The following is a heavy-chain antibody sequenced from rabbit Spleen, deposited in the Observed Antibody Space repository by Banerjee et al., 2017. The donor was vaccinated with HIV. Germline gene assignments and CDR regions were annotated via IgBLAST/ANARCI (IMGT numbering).Heavy chain of an antibody. Sequence: QEQLVESGGGLVQPEGSLTLTCTASGVSFSSSSYMCWVRQAPGKGLEWIACIDSGSSGFTYFATWAKGRFTISKTSSTTVTLQMTRLTVADTATYFCARDAGSGHYIDAYFDLWGQGTLVPGS. CDR2: IDSGSSGFT. V-gene: IGHV1S45*01. D-gene: IGHD8-1*01. CDR1: GVSFSSSSY. J-gene: IGHJ4*01. CDR3: ARDAGSGHYIDAYFDL.